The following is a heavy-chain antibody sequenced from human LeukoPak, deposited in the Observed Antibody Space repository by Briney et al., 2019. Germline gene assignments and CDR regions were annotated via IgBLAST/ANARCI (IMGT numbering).Heavy chain of an antibody. V-gene: IGHV3-7*03. Sequence: PGGSLRLSCAASGFTFSRYWMSWVRQAPGKGLEWVANIKQDGSEKYYVDSVKGRFTISRDNAKNSLYLQMNSLRAEDTAVYYCAKDLGYCSGGSCGYYFDYWGQGTLVTVSS. CDR1: GFTFSRYW. CDR2: IKQDGSEK. J-gene: IGHJ4*02. D-gene: IGHD2-15*01. CDR3: AKDLGYCSGGSCGYYFDY.